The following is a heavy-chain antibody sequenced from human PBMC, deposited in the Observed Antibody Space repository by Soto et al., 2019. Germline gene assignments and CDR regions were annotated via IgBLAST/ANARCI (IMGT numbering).Heavy chain of an antibody. D-gene: IGHD2-21*01. V-gene: IGHV3-23*01. Sequence: EVHLLESGGGLAQPGGSLRLSCAASGFTFSSYSMNWVRQAPGKGLAWVSIISVSVGVTSYADSVKGRFTISRDNSKNSLFLQMKSLRDEDTAVYYCAKVTGCGVSRCDDGIDIWGHGQMVTVS. J-gene: IGHJ3*02. CDR3: AKVTGCGVSRCDDGIDI. CDR1: GFTFSSYS. CDR2: ISVSVGVT.